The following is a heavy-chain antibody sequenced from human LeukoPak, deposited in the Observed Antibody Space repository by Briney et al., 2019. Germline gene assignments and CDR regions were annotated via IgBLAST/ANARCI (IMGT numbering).Heavy chain of an antibody. CDR3: AELGITMIGGV. V-gene: IGHV3-21*01. D-gene: IGHD3-10*02. CDR2: ISSSSSYI. Sequence: TGGSLRLSCAGSGFTFSSYSMNWVRQAPGKGLEWVSCISSSSSYIYYADSVKGRFTISRDNAKNSLYLQMNSLRAEDTAVYYCAELGITMIGGVWGKGTTVTISS. J-gene: IGHJ6*04. CDR1: GFTFSSYS.